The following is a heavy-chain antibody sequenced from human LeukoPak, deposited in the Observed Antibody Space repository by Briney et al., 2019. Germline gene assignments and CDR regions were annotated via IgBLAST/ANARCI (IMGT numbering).Heavy chain of an antibody. J-gene: IGHJ3*02. CDR3: AKDPPSVPAATRSAAFDI. CDR2: IRYDGSNK. Sequence: PGGSLRLSCAASGFTFSSYAMSWVRQAPGKGLEWVAFIRYDGSNKYYADSVKGRFTISRDNSKNTLYLQMNSLRAGDTAVYYCAKDPPSVPAATRSAAFDIWGQGTMVTVSS. D-gene: IGHD2-2*01. V-gene: IGHV3-30*02. CDR1: GFTFSSYA.